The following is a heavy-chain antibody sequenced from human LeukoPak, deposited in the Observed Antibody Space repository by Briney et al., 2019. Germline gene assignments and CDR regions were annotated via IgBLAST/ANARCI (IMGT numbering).Heavy chain of an antibody. CDR1: GFTFSSYE. J-gene: IGHJ4*02. D-gene: IGHD5-12*01. CDR3: ARFIVATVVGFDY. V-gene: IGHV3-48*03. CDR2: ISSSGSTI. Sequence: GGSLRLSCAASGFTFSSYEMNWARQAPGKGLEWVSYISSSGSTIYYADSVKGRFTISRDNAKNSLYLQMNSLRAEDTAVYYCARFIVATVVGFDYWGQGTLVTVSS.